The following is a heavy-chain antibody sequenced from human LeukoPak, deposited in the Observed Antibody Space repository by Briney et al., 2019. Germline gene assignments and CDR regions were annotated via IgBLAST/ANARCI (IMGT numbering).Heavy chain of an antibody. V-gene: IGHV4-34*01. CDR1: GGSFSGYY. Sequence: PSETLSLNCAVYGGSFSGYYWSWIRQPPGKGLEWIGEINHSGSTNYNPSLKSRVTISVDTSKNQFSLKLSSVTAADTAVYYCARLSLYPSGVVDYWGQGTLVTVSS. J-gene: IGHJ4*02. CDR3: ARLSLYPSGVVDY. CDR2: INHSGST. D-gene: IGHD3-16*01.